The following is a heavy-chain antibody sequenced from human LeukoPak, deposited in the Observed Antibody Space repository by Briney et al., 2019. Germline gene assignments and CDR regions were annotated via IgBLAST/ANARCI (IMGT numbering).Heavy chain of an antibody. V-gene: IGHV4-31*03. CDR2: IYYSGTT. CDR1: GGSISSDGYY. Sequence: SETLSLTCTVSGGSISSDGYYWSWIRQHTGRDLEWLGYIYYSGTTYYNPSLKSRVTISVDTSKNQFSLKLSSVTAADTAVYYCARSRGTAAEFDYWGQGTLVTVSS. CDR3: ARSRGTAAEFDY. D-gene: IGHD6-13*01. J-gene: IGHJ4*02.